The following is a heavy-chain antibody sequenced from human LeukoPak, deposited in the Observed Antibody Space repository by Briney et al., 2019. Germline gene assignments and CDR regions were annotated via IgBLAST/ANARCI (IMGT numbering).Heavy chain of an antibody. CDR2: TSSSDAGT. D-gene: IGHD2-15*01. V-gene: IGHV3-23*01. Sequence: GGSLRLSCAASGFALSSYAMSWVRQAPGKGLEWVSATSSSDAGTYHAESVRGRFTISRDNSKNILYLQMNSLRADDAAVYYCARAPVTSCRGAFCYPFDIWGEGPLVTVSS. CDR3: ARAPVTSCRGAFCYPFDI. CDR1: GFALSSYA. J-gene: IGHJ4*02.